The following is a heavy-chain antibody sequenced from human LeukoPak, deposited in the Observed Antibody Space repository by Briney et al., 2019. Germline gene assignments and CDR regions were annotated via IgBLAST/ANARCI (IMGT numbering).Heavy chain of an antibody. CDR1: GGSISSGDYY. V-gene: IGHV4-30-4*01. D-gene: IGHD5-12*01. Sequence: SETLSLTCTVSGGSISSGDYYWSRIRQPPGKGLEWTGYIHYSGSTYYNPSLKSRVTISVDTSKNQFSLKLSSVTAADTAVYYCAREATYSGYANYGMDVWGQGTTVTVSS. CDR2: IHYSGST. J-gene: IGHJ6*02. CDR3: AREATYSGYANYGMDV.